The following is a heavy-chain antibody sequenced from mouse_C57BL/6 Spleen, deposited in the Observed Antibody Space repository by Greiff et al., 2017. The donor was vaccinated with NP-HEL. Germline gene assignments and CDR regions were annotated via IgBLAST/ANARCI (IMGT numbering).Heavy chain of an antibody. CDR2: IYPGDGDT. Sequence: QVQLQQSGPELVKPGASVKISCKASGYAFSSSWMNWVKQRPGKGLEWIGRIYPGDGDTNYNGKFKGKATLTADKSSSTAYMQLSSLTSEDSAVYFCARYDYDHAMDYWGQGTSVTVSS. D-gene: IGHD2-4*01. CDR1: GYAFSSSW. V-gene: IGHV1-82*01. J-gene: IGHJ4*01. CDR3: ARYDYDHAMDY.